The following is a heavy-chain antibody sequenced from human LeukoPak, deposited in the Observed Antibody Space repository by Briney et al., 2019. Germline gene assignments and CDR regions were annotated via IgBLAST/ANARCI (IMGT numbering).Heavy chain of an antibody. V-gene: IGHV3-15*01. CDR1: GFTFSNAW. D-gene: IGHD3-9*01. Sequence: GGSLRLSCAASGFTFSNAWMSWVRQAPGKGLEWVGRIKSKTDGGTTDYAAPVKGRFTISRDDSKNTLYLQMNSLKTEDTAVYYCTTEAYYDILTGYPDAFDIWGQGTMVTVSS. CDR2: IKSKTDGGTT. CDR3: TTEAYYDILTGYPDAFDI. J-gene: IGHJ3*02.